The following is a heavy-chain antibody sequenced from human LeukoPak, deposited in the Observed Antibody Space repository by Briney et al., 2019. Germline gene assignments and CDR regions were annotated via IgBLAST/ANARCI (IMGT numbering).Heavy chain of an antibody. V-gene: IGHV3-74*01. CDR1: GFTFSSYW. Sequence: GGSLRLSCAASGFTFSSYWMHWVRQAPGKGLVWVSRINSDGSSTSYADSVKGRFTISRDNAKNTLYLQMNSLRAEDTAVYYCARRPGSGGVDYWGQGTLVTVSS. CDR2: INSDGSST. CDR3: ARRPGSGGVDY. J-gene: IGHJ4*02. D-gene: IGHD3-10*01.